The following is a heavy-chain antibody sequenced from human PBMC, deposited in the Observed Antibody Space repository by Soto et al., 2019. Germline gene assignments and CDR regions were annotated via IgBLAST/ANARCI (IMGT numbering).Heavy chain of an antibody. CDR1: GFTFSSYS. CDR3: ARDVYYYDSSAYWAY. J-gene: IGHJ4*02. V-gene: IGHV3-21*02. CDR2: ITGSSSYI. Sequence: EVPLVESGGGLVKPGGSLRLSCAASGFTFSSYSMNWVRQAPGKGLEWVSSITGSSSYIYYADSVKGRFTISRDNAKNSLYLQMNGLRAEDTAVYYCARDVYYYDSSAYWAYWGQGTLVTVSS. D-gene: IGHD3-22*01.